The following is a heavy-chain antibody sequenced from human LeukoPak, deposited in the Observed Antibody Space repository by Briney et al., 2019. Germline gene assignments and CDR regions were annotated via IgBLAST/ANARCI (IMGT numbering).Heavy chain of an antibody. CDR3: ARGDDYGDYALDYYYGMDV. Sequence: GGSLRLSCAASGFTLSSYAMHWVRQAPGKGLEWVAVISYDGSNKYYADSVRGRFTISRDNSKNTLYLQMNSLRAEDTAVYYCARGDDYGDYALDYYYGMDVWGQGTTVTVSS. D-gene: IGHD4-17*01. CDR1: GFTLSSYA. CDR2: ISYDGSNK. J-gene: IGHJ6*02. V-gene: IGHV3-30*04.